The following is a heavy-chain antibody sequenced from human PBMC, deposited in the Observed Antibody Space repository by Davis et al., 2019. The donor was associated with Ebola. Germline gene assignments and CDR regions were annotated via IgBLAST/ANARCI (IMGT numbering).Heavy chain of an antibody. J-gene: IGHJ4*02. V-gene: IGHV3-30-3*01. D-gene: IGHD6-13*01. CDR1: GFTFSSYA. Sequence: GESLKISCAASGFTFSSYAMHWVRQAPGKGLEWVAVISYDGSNKYYADSVKGRFTISRDNSKNTLYLQMNSLRDEDTAVYYCARDRLSDSSNWYPFDYWGQGTLVTVSS. CDR3: ARDRLSDSSNWYPFDY. CDR2: ISYDGSNK.